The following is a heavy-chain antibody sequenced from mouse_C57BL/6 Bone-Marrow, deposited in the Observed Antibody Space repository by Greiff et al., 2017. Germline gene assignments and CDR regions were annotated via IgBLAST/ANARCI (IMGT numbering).Heavy chain of an antibody. V-gene: IGHV1-61*01. CDR3: AMITTVVAHYYAMDY. D-gene: IGHD1-1*01. CDR1: GYTFTSYW. CDR2: IYPSDSET. Sequence: VQLQQPGAELVRPGSSVKLSCKASGYTFTSYWMDWVKQRPGQGLEWIGNIYPSDSETHYNQKFKDKATLTVDKSSSTAYMQLSSLTSEDSAVYYCAMITTVVAHYYAMDYWGQGTSVTVSS. J-gene: IGHJ4*01.